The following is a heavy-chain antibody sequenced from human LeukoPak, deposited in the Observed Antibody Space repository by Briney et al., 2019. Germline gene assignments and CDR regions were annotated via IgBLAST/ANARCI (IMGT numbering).Heavy chain of an antibody. D-gene: IGHD3-22*01. CDR2: ISSSSSTI. J-gene: IGHJ2*01. V-gene: IGHV3-48*04. CDR3: ARDHSSGYYYVQNRYFDL. Sequence: GGSLRLSCAASGFTFSSYSMNWVRQAPGKGLEWVSYISSSSSTIYYADSVKGRFTISRDNAKNSLYLQMNSLRAEDTAVYYCARDHSSGYYYVQNRYFDLWGRGTLVTVSS. CDR1: GFTFSSYS.